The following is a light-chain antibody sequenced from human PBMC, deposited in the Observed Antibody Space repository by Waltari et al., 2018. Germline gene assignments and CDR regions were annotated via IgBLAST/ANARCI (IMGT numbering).Light chain of an antibody. CDR2: WAS. CDR1: HGVLDSSNNKNY. J-gene: IGKJ3*01. CDR3: QQHYTNVQLT. V-gene: IGKV4-1*01. Sequence: DIVLTQSPDSLAVPLGERATMKCKSSHGVLDSSNNKNYLAWYQKKPGQPPKLLVYWASTRATGVPDRFSGSGSGTDFTLTISSLQAEDVAVYYCQQHYTNVQLTFGPGTRVDLK.